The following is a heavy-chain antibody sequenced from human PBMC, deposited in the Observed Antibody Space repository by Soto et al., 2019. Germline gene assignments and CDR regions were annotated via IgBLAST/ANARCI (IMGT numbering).Heavy chain of an antibody. D-gene: IGHD3-22*01. CDR3: AKKEAYYYESSGYYYIKY. Sequence: GGSLRLSCAASGFTFSSYAMSWVRQAPGKGLEWVSVISGSGGRTHYADSVKGRFTISRDNSKNTLYLQMNSLRAEDTAVYFCAKKEAYYYESSGYYYIKYWGQGTLVTVSS. CDR1: GFTFSSYA. V-gene: IGHV3-23*01. J-gene: IGHJ4*02. CDR2: ISGSGGRT.